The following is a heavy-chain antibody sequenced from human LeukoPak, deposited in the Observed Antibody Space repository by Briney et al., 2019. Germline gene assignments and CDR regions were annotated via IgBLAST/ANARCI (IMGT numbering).Heavy chain of an antibody. CDR3: PRGLYYYDSSGSGSFDY. V-gene: IGHV5-51*03. J-gene: IGHJ4*02. CDR2: IYPGDPDT. Sequence: GESLYISCKGSGYSFTSYWIGCVRHMPGKGLEWMGIIYPGDPDTRYSPSFQGQVTISSAKSISTAYLRWTRLTPSDTAMYNCPRGLYYYDSSGSGSFDYWGQGTLVTVSS. D-gene: IGHD3-22*01. CDR1: GYSFTSYW.